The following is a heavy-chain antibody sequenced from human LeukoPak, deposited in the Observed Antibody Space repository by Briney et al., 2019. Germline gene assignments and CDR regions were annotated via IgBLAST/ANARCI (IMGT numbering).Heavy chain of an antibody. Sequence: ASVTVSCKASGYTFTGYYMHWVRQAPGQGLEWMGWINPNSGGTSYAQKFQGRVTMTRDTSISTAYMELSRLRSDDTAVYYCARDLSGYGNFDYWGQGTLVTVSS. V-gene: IGHV1-2*02. CDR2: INPNSGGT. J-gene: IGHJ4*02. CDR3: ARDLSGYGNFDY. CDR1: GYTFTGYY. D-gene: IGHD5-12*01.